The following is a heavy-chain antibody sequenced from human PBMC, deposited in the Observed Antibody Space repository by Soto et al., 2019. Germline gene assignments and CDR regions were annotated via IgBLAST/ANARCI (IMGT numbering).Heavy chain of an antibody. J-gene: IGHJ4*02. Sequence: QITLKESGPTLVKPTQTLTLTCTFSGFSLSTSGVGVGWIRQSPGKALEWLALIYWDDDKRYRPSLKRRLTTTKYSAKNRVVLPMTNMDPVDTATYYCAHIGPDCGGGRGSYYLDYWGQGTLVTFSS. D-gene: IGHD2-15*01. CDR2: IYWDDDK. CDR3: AHIGPDCGGGRGSYYLDY. V-gene: IGHV2-5*02. CDR1: GFSLSTSGVG.